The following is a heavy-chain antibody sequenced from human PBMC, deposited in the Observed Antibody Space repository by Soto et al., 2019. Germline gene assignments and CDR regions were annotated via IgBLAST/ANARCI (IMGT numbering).Heavy chain of an antibody. CDR1: GGSISSYH. V-gene: IGHV4-59*08. CDR2: IYYSGTT. D-gene: IGHD2-8*01. CDR3: ARHRGMGLFDY. Sequence: QVQLQESGPGLVKPSKTLSLTCTVSGGSISSYHWTWIRQAPGKGLEWIGNIYYSGTTNYNPSLKSRVTISIDTSKKQFSLKLSSVTAADTAVYYCARHRGMGLFDYWGQGTRVTVSS. J-gene: IGHJ4*02.